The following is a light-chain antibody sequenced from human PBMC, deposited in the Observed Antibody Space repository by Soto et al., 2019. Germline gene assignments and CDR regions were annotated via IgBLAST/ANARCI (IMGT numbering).Light chain of an antibody. CDR3: QHTRT. V-gene: IGKV1-5*01. Sequence: DFQMTQSPSTLSASVGDRVTITSRARQNINNWVAWYQQKPGKAPKFLIYDASTLQRGVPSRFSGSGFGTEFSLTISSLQPDDFGSYYCQHTRTFGQGTKVEIK. CDR2: DAS. CDR1: QNINNW. J-gene: IGKJ1*01.